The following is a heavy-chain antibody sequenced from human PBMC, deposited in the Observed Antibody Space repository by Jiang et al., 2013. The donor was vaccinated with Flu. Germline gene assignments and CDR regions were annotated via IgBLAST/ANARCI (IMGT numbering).Heavy chain of an antibody. Sequence: LVESGGGLVQPGGSLRLSCVASGFTFSSYWMHWVRQAPEKGLVWVSRINTDGSTTNYADSVKGRFTISRDNAKNTLYVQMNSLRVEDTAVYYCARGLRNYYGVDVWGQGTTVTVSS. J-gene: IGHJ6*02. CDR1: GFTFSSYW. CDR2: INTDGSTT. CDR3: ARGLRNYYGVDV. V-gene: IGHV3-74*01.